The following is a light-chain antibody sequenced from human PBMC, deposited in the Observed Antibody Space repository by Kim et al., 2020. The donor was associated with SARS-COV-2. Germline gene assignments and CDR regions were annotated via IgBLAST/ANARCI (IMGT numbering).Light chain of an antibody. CDR1: KPNIGDNF. Sequence: GQRVTIYCYGSKPNIGDNFVYWYQQLPGTAPRLLIHTNNRRPSGVPDRFSGSKSVTSASLTISGLRSEDEGDYYCGAWDDSLIGPVFGGGTKVTVL. J-gene: IGLJ3*02. CDR3: GAWDDSLIGPV. V-gene: IGLV1-47*01. CDR2: TNN.